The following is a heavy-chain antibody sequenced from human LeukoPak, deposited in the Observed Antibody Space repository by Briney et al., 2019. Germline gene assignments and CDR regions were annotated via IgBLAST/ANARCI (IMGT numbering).Heavy chain of an antibody. V-gene: IGHV3-21*01. CDR3: ARASDYGDYFSGLDV. CDR1: GFTFSSYS. Sequence: GGSLRRSCAASGFTFSSYSMNWVRQPPGKGLEWVSSISSSSSYIYYADSVKGRFTISRDNAKNSVYLQMNSLRVEDTAVYYCARASDYGDYFSGLDVWGQGTTVTVSS. D-gene: IGHD4-17*01. CDR2: ISSSSSYI. J-gene: IGHJ6*02.